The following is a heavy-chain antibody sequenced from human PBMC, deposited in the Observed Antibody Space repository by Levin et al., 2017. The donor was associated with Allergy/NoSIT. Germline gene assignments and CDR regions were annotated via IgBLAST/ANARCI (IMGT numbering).Heavy chain of an antibody. V-gene: IGHV3-72*01. D-gene: IGHD5-12*01. J-gene: IGHJ3*02. CDR2: TRNKANSYTT. Sequence: LSLPCAASGFIFRDPYMDWVRQAPGKGLEWVGRTRNKANSYTTEYAASVKGRFTISRDDSKSSLYLQMNSLKTEDTAVYYCARRIVTTGGSETFDIWGQGTMVTVSS. CDR1: GFIFRDPY. CDR3: ARRIVTTGGSETFDI.